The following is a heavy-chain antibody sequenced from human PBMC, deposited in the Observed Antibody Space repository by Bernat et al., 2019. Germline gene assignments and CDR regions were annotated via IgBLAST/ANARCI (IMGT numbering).Heavy chain of an antibody. CDR1: GGSISSYY. J-gene: IGHJ4*02. Sequence: QVQLQESGPGLVKPSETLSLTCTVSGGSISSYYWSWIRQPPGKGLEWIGYIYYSGSTNYNPSLKSRVTISVDTSKNQFSLKLSSVTAADTAVYYCARVRVSNYVDYWGQGTLVTVSS. CDR3: ARVRVSNYVDY. D-gene: IGHD2-2*01. CDR2: IYYSGST. V-gene: IGHV4-59*01.